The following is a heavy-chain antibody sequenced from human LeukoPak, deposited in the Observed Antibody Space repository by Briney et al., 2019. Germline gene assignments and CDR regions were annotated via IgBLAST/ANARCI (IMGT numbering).Heavy chain of an antibody. CDR2: ISSSSSYI. CDR1: GFTFSSYS. J-gene: IGHJ4*02. Sequence: GGSLTLSCAASGFTFSSYSMNWVRQAPGKGLEWVSSISSSSSYIYYADSVKRRFTISRDNAKNSLYLQMNSLRADDTAVHYCAKDQTPYSWGQGTLITVSS. D-gene: IGHD4-23*01. CDR3: AKDQTPYS. V-gene: IGHV3-21*04.